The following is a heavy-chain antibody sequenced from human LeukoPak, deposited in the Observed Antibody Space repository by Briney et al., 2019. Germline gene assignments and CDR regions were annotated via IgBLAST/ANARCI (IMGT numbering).Heavy chain of an antibody. CDR1: GYTFTSYY. Sequence: ASVKVSCKASGYTFTSYYMHWVRQAPGQGLEWMGIISTSGGSATYGQKFQGRVTMTRDMSTSTVYMELSSLRSEDTAVYYCANYDILTGYYPIDYWGQGTLVTVSS. V-gene: IGHV1-46*01. CDR2: ISTSGGSA. D-gene: IGHD3-9*01. CDR3: ANYDILTGYYPIDY. J-gene: IGHJ4*02.